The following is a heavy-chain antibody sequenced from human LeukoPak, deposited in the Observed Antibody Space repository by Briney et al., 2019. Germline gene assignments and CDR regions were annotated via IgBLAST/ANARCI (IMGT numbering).Heavy chain of an antibody. V-gene: IGHV4-59*01. Sequence: SETLSLTCTVSGGSISSYYWSWIRQPPGKGLEWIGYIYHSGSTYYNPSLKSRVTISVDRSKNQFSLKLSSVTAADTAVYYCARGGSTPRWFDPWGQGTLVTVSS. D-gene: IGHD2-15*01. CDR1: GGSISSYY. CDR3: ARGGSTPRWFDP. CDR2: IYHSGST. J-gene: IGHJ5*02.